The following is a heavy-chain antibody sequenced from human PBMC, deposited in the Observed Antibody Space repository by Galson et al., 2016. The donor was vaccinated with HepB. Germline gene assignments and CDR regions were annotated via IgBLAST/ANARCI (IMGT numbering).Heavy chain of an antibody. Sequence: SLRLSCAASGFNFSGYSLHWVRQAPGKGLQWVALISSDGSVKNYAGPVEGRFTISRDNSKNTLYLQMNGLGREDTAIYYCARDLVEVATIGILDSWGQGTLVTVSS. CDR3: ARDLVEVATIGILDS. CDR1: GFNFSGYS. V-gene: IGHV3-30*04. D-gene: IGHD5-24*01. J-gene: IGHJ4*02. CDR2: ISSDGSVK.